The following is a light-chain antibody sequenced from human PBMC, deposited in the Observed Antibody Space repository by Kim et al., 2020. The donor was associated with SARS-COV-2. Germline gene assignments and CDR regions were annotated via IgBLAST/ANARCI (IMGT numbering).Light chain of an antibody. CDR1: QSVSSSY. J-gene: IGKJ2*01. CDR2: GAS. Sequence: LSPGERATLSCRASQSVSSSYLAWYQQKPGQAPRLLMYGASSRATGIPDRFSGSGSGTEFTLTISRLEPEDFAVYYCQQYGSSPRTFGQGTKLE. V-gene: IGKV3-20*01. CDR3: QQYGSSPRT.